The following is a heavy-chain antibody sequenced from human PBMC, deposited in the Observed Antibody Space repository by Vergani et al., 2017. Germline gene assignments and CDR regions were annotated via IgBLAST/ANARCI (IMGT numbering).Heavy chain of an antibody. J-gene: IGHJ4*02. CDR3: AGLGSEDSSGYYLAEIDY. V-gene: IGHV5-51*01. Sequence: EVQLVQSGAEVKKPGESLKISCKGSGYSFTSYWIGWVRQMPGKGLEWMGIIYPGDSDTRYSPSFQGQVTISADKSISTAYLQWSSLKASDTAMYYCAGLGSEDSSGYYLAEIDYWGQGTLVTVSS. CDR1: GYSFTSYW. CDR2: IYPGDSDT. D-gene: IGHD3-22*01.